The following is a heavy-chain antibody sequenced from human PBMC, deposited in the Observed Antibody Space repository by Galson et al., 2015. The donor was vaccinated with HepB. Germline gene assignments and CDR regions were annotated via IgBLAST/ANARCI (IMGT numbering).Heavy chain of an antibody. D-gene: IGHD2-2*01. CDR3: TTYHCSSTSCYLFGRLHHDAFDI. CDR2: IKSKTDGGTT. Sequence: SLRLSCAASGFTFSNAWMNWVRQAPGKGLEWVGRIKSKTDGGTTDYAAPVKGRFTISRDDSKNTLYLQMNSLKTEDTAVYYCTTYHCSSTSCYLFGRLHHDAFDIWGQGTMVTVSS. CDR1: GFTFSNAW. V-gene: IGHV3-15*07. J-gene: IGHJ3*02.